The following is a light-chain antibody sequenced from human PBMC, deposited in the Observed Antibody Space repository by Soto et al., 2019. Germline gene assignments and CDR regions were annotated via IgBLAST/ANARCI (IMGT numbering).Light chain of an antibody. V-gene: IGKV4-1*01. CDR2: WAS. CDR1: QSVLYSSNTNKY. CDR3: QQYYSTPWT. J-gene: IGKJ1*01. Sequence: DIVMTQSPDSLAVSLGERATINCKSSQSVLYSSNTNKYLAWYQQKPGQPPKLLIYWASTRESGVPDRFSGSGSGTDFTLTISSLQAEDVAVYYCQQYYSTPWTFGQGTKVEIK.